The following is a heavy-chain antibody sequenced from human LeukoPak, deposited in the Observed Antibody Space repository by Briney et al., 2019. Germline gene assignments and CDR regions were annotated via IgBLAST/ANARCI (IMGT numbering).Heavy chain of an antibody. D-gene: IGHD4-23*01. CDR3: ATSTTVVTLNYFDY. CDR2: FIPVFGTA. Sequence: ASVKVSCKASGGTFSSFTFNWVRQAPGQGLEWMGGFIPVFGTANYAQKFQGRVTIAADESTSTAYMELSSLRSEDTAVYYCATSTTVVTLNYFDYWGQGTLVTVSS. CDR1: GGTFSSFT. J-gene: IGHJ4*02. V-gene: IGHV1-69*13.